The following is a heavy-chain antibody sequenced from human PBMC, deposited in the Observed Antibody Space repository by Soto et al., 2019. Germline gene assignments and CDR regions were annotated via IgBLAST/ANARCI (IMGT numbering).Heavy chain of an antibody. CDR3: ARAVGSRSWYPYYYYYGMDV. V-gene: IGHV4-34*01. J-gene: IGHJ6*02. D-gene: IGHD6-13*01. Sequence: SETMALTFAVYGGPFSCYYLSWIRQPPGKGLEWIGEINHRGSTNYNPSLKSRVTISVDTSKNQFSLKLSSVTAADTAVYYCARAVGSRSWYPYYYYYGMDVWGQGTTATVSS. CDR1: GGPFSCYY. CDR2: INHRGST.